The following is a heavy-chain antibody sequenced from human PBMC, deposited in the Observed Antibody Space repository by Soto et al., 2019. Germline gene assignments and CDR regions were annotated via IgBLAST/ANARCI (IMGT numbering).Heavy chain of an antibody. V-gene: IGHV4-31*03. D-gene: IGHD6-6*01. CDR1: GCSISSGGYY. CDR2: IYYSGST. CDR3: ARDRMEQLVPFGMDV. Sequence: TLSRTCTVSGCSISSGGYYWSWIRQHPGKGLEWIGYIYYSGSTYYNPSLKSRVTISVDTSKNQFSLKLSSVTAADTAVYYCARDRMEQLVPFGMDVWGQGTTVTVSS. J-gene: IGHJ6*02.